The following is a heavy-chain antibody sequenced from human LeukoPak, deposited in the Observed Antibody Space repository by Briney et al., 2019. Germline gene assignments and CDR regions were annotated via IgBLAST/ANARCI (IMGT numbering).Heavy chain of an antibody. V-gene: IGHV3-9*01. CDR2: ISWNSGSI. D-gene: IGHD5-12*01. J-gene: IGHJ4*02. CDR3: AKEGDFGYDFFDY. CDR1: GFTFDDYA. Sequence: PGGSLRLSCAASGFTFDDYAMHWVRQAPGKGLEWVSGISWNSGSIDYADSVKGRFTISRDNAKNSLYLQMNSLRPEDTAVYYCAKEGDFGYDFFDYWGQGTLVTVSS.